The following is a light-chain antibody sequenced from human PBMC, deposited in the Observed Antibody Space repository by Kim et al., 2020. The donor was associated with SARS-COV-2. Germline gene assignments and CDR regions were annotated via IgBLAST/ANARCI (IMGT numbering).Light chain of an antibody. V-gene: IGLV1-51*01. CDR1: NSNIGTHF. J-gene: IGLJ2*01. Sequence: QSVLTQPPSVSAAPGQKVSISCSGSNSNIGTHFVSWYQQLPGTVPKLLIYNNDKRPSGIPDRFSGSKSGTSATLGIIGLQTGDQADYYCGTLDDILLGVVFGGGTQLTVL. CDR2: NND. CDR3: GTLDDILLGVV.